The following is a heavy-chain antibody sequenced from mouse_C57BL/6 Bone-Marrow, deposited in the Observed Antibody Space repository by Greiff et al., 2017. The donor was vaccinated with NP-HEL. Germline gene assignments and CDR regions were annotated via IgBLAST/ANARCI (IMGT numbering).Heavy chain of an antibody. D-gene: IGHD2-3*01. J-gene: IGHJ1*03. CDR1: GYTFTSYW. V-gene: IGHV1-5*01. Sequence: VQLQQSGTVLARPGASVKMSCKTSGYTFTSYWMHWVKQRPGPGLEWIGAIYPGNSDTSYNQKFKGKAKLTAVTSASTAYMELSSLTNEDSAVYYCTRSRGLLQYFDVWGTGTTGTVSS. CDR2: IYPGNSDT. CDR3: TRSRGLLQYFDV.